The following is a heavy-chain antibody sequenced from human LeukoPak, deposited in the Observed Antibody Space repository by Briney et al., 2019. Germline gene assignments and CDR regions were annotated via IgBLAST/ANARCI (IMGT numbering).Heavy chain of an antibody. V-gene: IGHV1-18*01. CDR3: AIARDYDFWSGPYPDY. Sequence: ASVKVSCKASGYTFTSYGISWVRQAPGQGLEWMGWISAYNGNTNYAQKLQGRVTMTTDTSTSTAYMELRSLRSDDTAVYYCAIARDYDFWSGPYPDYWGQGTLVTVSS. J-gene: IGHJ4*02. CDR1: GYTFTSYG. CDR2: ISAYNGNT. D-gene: IGHD3-3*01.